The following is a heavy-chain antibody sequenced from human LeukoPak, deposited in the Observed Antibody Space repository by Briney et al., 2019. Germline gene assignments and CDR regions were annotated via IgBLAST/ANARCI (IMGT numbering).Heavy chain of an antibody. CDR3: AVFGTARMTSDYYFDF. CDR1: RYTFTAYY. D-gene: IGHD3-3*01. Sequence: ASVKVSRKASRYTFTAYYMHWVRQAPGQGLEWMGRLNPNSGGTNYARKFQGRVTMTRDTSISTAYMELSRLIFDDTAVYYCAVFGTARMTSDYYFDFWGQGTLVTVSS. V-gene: IGHV1-2*06. CDR2: LNPNSGGT. J-gene: IGHJ4*02.